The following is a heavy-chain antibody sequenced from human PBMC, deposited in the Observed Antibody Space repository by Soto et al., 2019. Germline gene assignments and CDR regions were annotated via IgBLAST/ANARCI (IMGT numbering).Heavy chain of an antibody. CDR3: ARGRYYYDSSGLMDV. J-gene: IGHJ6*02. CDR2: INPSGGST. Sequence: ASVKVSCKASGYTFSTYYMHWVRQAPGQGYEWMGIINPSGGSTTYAQKFQGRVTMTRDASTTTVYMELSSLKSEDTAVYYCARGRYYYDSSGLMDVWGQGTTVTVSS. V-gene: IGHV1-46*01. CDR1: GYTFSTYY. D-gene: IGHD3-22*01.